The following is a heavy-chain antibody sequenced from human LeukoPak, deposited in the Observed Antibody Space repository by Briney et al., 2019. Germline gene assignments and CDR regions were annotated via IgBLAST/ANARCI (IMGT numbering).Heavy chain of an antibody. CDR3: ARDQSAGAFDI. J-gene: IGHJ3*02. V-gene: IGHV3-7*01. Sequence: PGGSLRLSCAASGFTFSTYWMDWVRRAPGKGLEWVANIKLDGSESYYVDSVMGRFMISRDNAKDSLYLQMNSLRVDDTAVYYCARDQSAGAFDIWGQGTMVTVS. CDR2: IKLDGSES. CDR1: GFTFSTYW.